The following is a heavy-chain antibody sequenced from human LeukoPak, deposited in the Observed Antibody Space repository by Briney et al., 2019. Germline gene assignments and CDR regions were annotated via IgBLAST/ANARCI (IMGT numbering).Heavy chain of an antibody. CDR1: GYTFTGYY. CDR3: ARAGVWDYSDSSGYHNAAFDI. V-gene: IGHV1-2*02. D-gene: IGHD3-22*01. J-gene: IGHJ3*02. CDR2: INPNSGGT. Sequence: ASVKVSCKASGYTFTGYYMHWVRQAPGQGLEWMGWINPNSGGTNYAQRFQGRVTVTRDTSISTAYMDLSRLRSDDTAVYYCARAGVWDYSDSSGYHNAAFDIWGQGTMVTVSS.